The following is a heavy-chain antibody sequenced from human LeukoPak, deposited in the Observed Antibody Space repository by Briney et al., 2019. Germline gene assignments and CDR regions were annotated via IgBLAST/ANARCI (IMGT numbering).Heavy chain of an antibody. CDR1: GFTLGNYA. V-gene: IGHV3-23*01. CDR3: AKSSYYDTSGFYREYYFDY. J-gene: IGHJ4*02. D-gene: IGHD3-22*01. Sequence: GGSLRLSCAASGFTLGNYAMSWVRQAPGKGLEWVSSMSSSGGSTYYADSVKGRFTFSRDNPKNTLYLQMNSLRAEDTAVYYCAKSSYYDTSGFYREYYFDYWGQGTLVTVSS. CDR2: MSSSGGST.